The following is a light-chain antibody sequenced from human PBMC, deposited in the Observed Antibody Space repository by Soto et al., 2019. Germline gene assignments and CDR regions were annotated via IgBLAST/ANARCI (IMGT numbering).Light chain of an antibody. Sequence: QSVLTQPPSASGSPGQSVTISCTGTRSDVGGYNYVSWYQQHPGKAPKLIVYEVSKRPSGVPDRFSGSKSGNTASLTVSGLQADDEADYYCSSYAGSNNFPYVFGTGTKVTV. CDR2: EVS. J-gene: IGLJ1*01. V-gene: IGLV2-8*01. CDR1: RSDVGGYNY. CDR3: SSYAGSNNFPYV.